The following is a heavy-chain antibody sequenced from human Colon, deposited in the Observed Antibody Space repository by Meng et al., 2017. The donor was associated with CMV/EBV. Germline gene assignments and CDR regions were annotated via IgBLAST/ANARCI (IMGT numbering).Heavy chain of an antibody. V-gene: IGHV3-74*01. Sequence: GGSLRLSCVASGFTFNKYWMHWVRQPPGGGLVWLSRIDNEGSGAIYADSVRGRFTVSRDNARNTVYLQMNNLRDEDTAVYYCARDTPHNAFEPWGHGTLVTVSS. J-gene: IGHJ5*02. CDR1: GFTFNKYW. CDR3: ARDTPHNAFEP. D-gene: IGHD2-15*01. CDR2: IDNEGSGA.